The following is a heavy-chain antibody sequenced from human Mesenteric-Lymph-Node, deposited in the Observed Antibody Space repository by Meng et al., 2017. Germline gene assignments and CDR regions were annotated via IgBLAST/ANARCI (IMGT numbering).Heavy chain of an antibody. CDR2: KNHSGTM. V-gene: IGHV4-34*04. J-gene: IGHJ4*02. D-gene: IGHD1-14*01. Sequence: VRTHPWGPGSCSAAAPRCLRRRSLGGPCSFGFWSWTRHPPGKGLEGIGGKNHSGTMTNKPSLKSRSIISADTTKTPFSLKLSSMTAPDTAVYHCSKWNSSSRKDYWGQGTLVTVSS. CDR1: GGPCSFGF. CDR3: SKWNSSSRKDY.